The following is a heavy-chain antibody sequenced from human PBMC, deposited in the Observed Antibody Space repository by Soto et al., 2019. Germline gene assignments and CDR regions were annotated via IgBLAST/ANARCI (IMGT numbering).Heavy chain of an antibody. J-gene: IGHJ4*02. CDR1: AASVTSSPYY. Sequence: SGTQSVPGSVSAASVTSSPYYCGWLGQPPGTGLEWMGYTYYSESIRYSPSLISRVTISIYASKNQVSLILSSLTSAVTAVYYCTRGAAYDLWSGYYNYWGQGTLVTVS. D-gene: IGHD3-3*01. CDR2: TYYSESI. CDR3: TRGAAYDLWSGYYNY. V-gene: IGHV4-61*01.